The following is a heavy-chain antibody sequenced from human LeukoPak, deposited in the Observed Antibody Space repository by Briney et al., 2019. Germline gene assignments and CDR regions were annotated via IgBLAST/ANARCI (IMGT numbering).Heavy chain of an antibody. CDR3: ARLRSGSTPPPPHYYYGLNV. V-gene: IGHV4-31*03. CDR1: GGSISSGGYY. J-gene: IGHJ6*02. D-gene: IGHD1-26*01. CDR2: IYYSGSA. Sequence: NPSETLSLTCTVSGGSISSGGYYWSWIRQHPGKGLEWIGYIYYSGSANSNPSLESRVTISVDTSKNQFSLKLSSVTAADTAAYYCARLRSGSTPPPPHYYYGLNVWGQGTTVIVSS.